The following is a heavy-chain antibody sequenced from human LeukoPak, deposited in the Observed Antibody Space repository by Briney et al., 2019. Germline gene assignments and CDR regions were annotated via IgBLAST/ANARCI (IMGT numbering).Heavy chain of an antibody. V-gene: IGHV1-69*13. CDR3: ASGDYYGSGSYFRTYMDV. CDR1: GGTFSSYA. Sequence: SVKVSCKASGGTFSSYAISWVRQAPGQGLEWMGGIIPIFGTANYAQKFQGRVTITADESTSTAYMELSSLRSEDTAVYYCASGDYYGSGSYFRTYMDVWGKGTTVTVSS. CDR2: IIPIFGTA. D-gene: IGHD3-10*01. J-gene: IGHJ6*03.